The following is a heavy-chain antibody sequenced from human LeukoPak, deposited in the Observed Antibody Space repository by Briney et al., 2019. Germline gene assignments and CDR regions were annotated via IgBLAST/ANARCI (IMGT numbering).Heavy chain of an antibody. Sequence: GGSLRLSCVASGFSFSSYVINWVRQAPGKGLEWVAVIWYDGRRIHYADSVKGRFTVSRDNSKNTLFLQMNSLRAEDTAVYYCAKDGGLWVSAHWGDSWGRGTLVTVSS. J-gene: IGHJ4*02. CDR3: AKDGGLWVSAHWGDS. CDR2: IWYDGRRI. V-gene: IGHV3-33*06. CDR1: GFSFSSYV. D-gene: IGHD7-27*01.